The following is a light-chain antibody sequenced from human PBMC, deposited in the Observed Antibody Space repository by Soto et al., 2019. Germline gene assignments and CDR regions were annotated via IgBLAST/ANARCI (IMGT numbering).Light chain of an antibody. V-gene: IGKV1-39*01. Sequence: DIQMTQSPSSLSSYVGYRVTITCRASQSITTYLNWYRQKPGKAPKLLIYAAYSLQSGVTSRFSGSGSETEFTISISSLQPEDFATYFCQQIYSAPLTFGEGTKVDIK. CDR2: AAY. CDR3: QQIYSAPLT. CDR1: QSITTY. J-gene: IGKJ4*01.